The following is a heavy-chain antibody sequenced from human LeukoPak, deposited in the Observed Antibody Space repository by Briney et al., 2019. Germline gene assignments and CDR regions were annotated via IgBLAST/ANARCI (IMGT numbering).Heavy chain of an antibody. V-gene: IGHV3-74*01. J-gene: IGHJ4*02. CDR2: INNDGSRT. CDR3: ATVFDY. Sequence: GGSLRLSCAASGLTFTNYWMHWVRQAPGKGLLWVSTINNDGSRTFCADSVKGRFTTSRDNAKNTVYLQMNSLRDDGTAVYYCATVFDYWGQGTLVTASS. CDR1: GLTFTNYW.